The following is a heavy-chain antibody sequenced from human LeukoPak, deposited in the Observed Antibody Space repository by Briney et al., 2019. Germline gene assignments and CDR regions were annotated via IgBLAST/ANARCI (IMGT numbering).Heavy chain of an antibody. CDR1: GGSFSGYY. J-gene: IGHJ5*02. CDR2: INHSGST. V-gene: IGHV4-34*01. Sequence: SETLSLTCAVYGGSFSGYYWSWIRQPPGKGLEWIGEINHSGSTNYNPSLKSRVTISVDTSKNQFSLKLSSVTAADTAVYYCARGVSSGWYGNRFDPWGQGTLVTVSS. D-gene: IGHD6-19*01. CDR3: ARGVSSGWYGNRFDP.